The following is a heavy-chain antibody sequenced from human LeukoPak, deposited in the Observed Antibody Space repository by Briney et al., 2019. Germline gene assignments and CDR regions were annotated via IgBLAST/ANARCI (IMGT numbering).Heavy chain of an antibody. D-gene: IGHD2-2*01. Sequence: SETLSLTCTVSGGSISSYYWSWIRQPPGKGLEWIGSIYYSGSTYYNPSLKSRVTISVDTSKNQFSLKLSSVTAADTAVYYCARHERTVVVPAAEFDYWGQGTLVTVSS. CDR2: IYYSGST. V-gene: IGHV4-59*05. CDR3: ARHERTVVVPAAEFDY. CDR1: GGSISSYY. J-gene: IGHJ4*02.